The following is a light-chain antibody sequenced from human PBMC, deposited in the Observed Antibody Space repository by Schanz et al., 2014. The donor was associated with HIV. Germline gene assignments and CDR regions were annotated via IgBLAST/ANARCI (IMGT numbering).Light chain of an antibody. CDR1: QSVTSN. J-gene: IGKJ2*01. CDR3: QQYSDWPPST. CDR2: GAS. V-gene: IGKV3-15*01. Sequence: EIVMTQSPATLSVSPGERAALSCRASQSVTSNLAWYQQRPGQAPRLLIYGASTRAAGIPARFSGRGSGTEFTLTISGLQSEDFALYYCQQYSDWPPSTFGQGTKVEIK.